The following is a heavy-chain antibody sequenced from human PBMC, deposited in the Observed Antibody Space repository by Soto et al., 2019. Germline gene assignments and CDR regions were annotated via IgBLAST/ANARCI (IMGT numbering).Heavy chain of an antibody. CDR3: ARRQLLGLSSHLNWFDP. Sequence: ASVKVSCKASGGTFSSYAISWVRQAPGQGLEWMGGIIPIFGTANYAQKFQGRVTITADESTSTAYMELSSLRSEDTAVYYCARRQLLGLSSHLNWFDPWGQGTLVTVSS. CDR2: IIPIFGTA. D-gene: IGHD2-2*01. J-gene: IGHJ5*02. V-gene: IGHV1-69*13. CDR1: GGTFSSYA.